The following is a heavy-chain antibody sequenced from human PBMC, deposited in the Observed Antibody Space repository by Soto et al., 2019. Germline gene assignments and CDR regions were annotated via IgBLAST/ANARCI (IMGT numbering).Heavy chain of an antibody. J-gene: IGHJ6*02. CDR1: GFTFSSYG. Sequence: QVQLVESGGGVVQPGRSLRLSCAASGFTFSSYGMHWVRQAPGKGLEWVAVIWYDGSNKYYADSVKGRFTISRDNSKNTLYLQMNSLRAEDTAVYYCAAVYPYYDFWSGSNYYYHGMDVWGQGTTVTVSS. V-gene: IGHV3-33*01. D-gene: IGHD3-3*01. CDR2: IWYDGSNK. CDR3: AAVYPYYDFWSGSNYYYHGMDV.